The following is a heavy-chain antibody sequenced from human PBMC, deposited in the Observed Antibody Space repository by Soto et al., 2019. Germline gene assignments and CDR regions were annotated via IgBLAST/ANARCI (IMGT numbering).Heavy chain of an antibody. V-gene: IGHV4-59*01. CDR2: IYYSGNT. Sequence: LSLTCTVSGGSISYYYWGWIRQPPGKGLEWIGSIYYSGNTHYNPSLKSRVTISVDTSMNQFSLNLDSVTAVDSAVYYCVRGGYVHAFDYWGQGALVTFSS. CDR3: VRGGYVHAFDY. D-gene: IGHD5-12*01. CDR1: GGSISYYY. J-gene: IGHJ4*02.